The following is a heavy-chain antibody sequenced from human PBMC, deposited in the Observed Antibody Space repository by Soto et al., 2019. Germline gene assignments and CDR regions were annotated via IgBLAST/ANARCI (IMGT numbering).Heavy chain of an antibody. V-gene: IGHV3-33*08. CDR2: IWYDGSNK. D-gene: IGHD2-2*01. Sequence: GGSLRLSCAASGFTFSSYGMHWVRQAPGKGLEWVAVIWYDGSNKYYADSVKGRFTISRDNSKNTLYLQMNSLRAEDTAVYYCARDGGYCSSTSCPSPGGYFQHWGQGTLVTVSS. CDR1: GFTFSSYG. J-gene: IGHJ1*01. CDR3: ARDGGYCSSTSCPSPGGYFQH.